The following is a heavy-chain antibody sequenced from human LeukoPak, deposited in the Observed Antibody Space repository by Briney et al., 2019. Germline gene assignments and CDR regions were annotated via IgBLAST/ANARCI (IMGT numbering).Heavy chain of an antibody. CDR2: INIGGSNT. CDR3: ATSRTFDY. Sequence: PGGSLRLSCAASGFTLSSYWMHWVRQAPGKGLVWVSHINIGGSNTRYADSVKGRFTISRDNAENTLYLQMNSLRVDDTAVYYCATSRTFDYWGQGTLVTVSS. CDR1: GFTLSSYW. J-gene: IGHJ4*02. V-gene: IGHV3-74*01.